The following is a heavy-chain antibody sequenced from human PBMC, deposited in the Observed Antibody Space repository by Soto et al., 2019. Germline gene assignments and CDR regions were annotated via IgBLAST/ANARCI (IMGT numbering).Heavy chain of an antibody. CDR3: ARDLHVGTYFDY. CDR2: ISGSGGSI. V-gene: IGHV3-21*01. J-gene: IGHJ4*02. D-gene: IGHD1-26*01. Sequence: LRLSCAASGFTFSSYGMHWVRQAPGKGLEWVSAISGSGGSIYYADSVKGRFTISRDNAKNSLYLQMNSLRVEDTAVYFCARDLHVGTYFDYWGQGTLVTVSS. CDR1: GFTFSSYG.